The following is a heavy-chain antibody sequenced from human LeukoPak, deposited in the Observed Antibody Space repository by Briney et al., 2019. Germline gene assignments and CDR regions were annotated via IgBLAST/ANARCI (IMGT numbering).Heavy chain of an antibody. Sequence: GGSLRPSCAASGFTFSSYSMNWVRQAPGKGLEWVSSISSSSSYIYYADSVKGRFTISRDNAKNSLYLQMNSLRAEDTAVYYCARWELRYFDWLPMDVWGKGTTVTVSS. V-gene: IGHV3-21*01. D-gene: IGHD3-9*01. CDR3: ARWELRYFDWLPMDV. CDR1: GFTFSSYS. CDR2: ISSSSSYI. J-gene: IGHJ6*03.